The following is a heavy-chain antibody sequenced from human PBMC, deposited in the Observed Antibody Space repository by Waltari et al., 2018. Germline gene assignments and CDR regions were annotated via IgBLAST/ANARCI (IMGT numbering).Heavy chain of an antibody. J-gene: IGHJ4*02. V-gene: IGHV3-43D*04. CDR2: ISWDGGST. CDR1: GFTFDDYA. CDR3: AKGGRELQTAELYYFDY. Sequence: EVQLVESGGVVVQPGGSLRLSCAASGFTFDDYAMHWVRQAPGKGLEWVSLISWDGGSTYYADSVKGRFTISRDNSKNSLYLQMNSLRAEDTALYYCAKGGRELQTAELYYFDYWGQGTLVTVSS. D-gene: IGHD1-26*01.